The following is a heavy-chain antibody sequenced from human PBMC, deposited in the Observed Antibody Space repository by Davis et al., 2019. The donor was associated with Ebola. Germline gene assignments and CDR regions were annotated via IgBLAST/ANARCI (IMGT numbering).Heavy chain of an antibody. CDR2: ISAYNGNT. CDR3: ARVQNHGGSPYWAGDWFDP. CDR1: GYTFTSYG. Sequence: ASVKVSCKASGYTFTSYGISWVRQAPGQGLEWMGWISAYNGNTNYAQKLQGRVTMTTDTSTSTAYMELRSLRSDDTAVYYCARVQNHGGSPYWAGDWFDPWGQGTLVTVSS. J-gene: IGHJ5*02. V-gene: IGHV1-18*01. D-gene: IGHD2-15*01.